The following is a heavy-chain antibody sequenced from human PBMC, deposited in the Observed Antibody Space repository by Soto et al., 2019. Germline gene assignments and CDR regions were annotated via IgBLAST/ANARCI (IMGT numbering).Heavy chain of an antibody. CDR2: ISYDGSNR. CDR1: GFTFSSYG. CDR3: AKGYDSSGYYHFDY. D-gene: IGHD3-22*01. Sequence: GGSLRLSCAASGFTFSSYGMHWVRQAPGKGLEWVAVISYDGSNRYYADSVKGRFTISRDNSKNTLYLQMISLRAEDTAVYYCAKGYDSSGYYHFDYWGQGTLVTVSS. V-gene: IGHV3-30*18. J-gene: IGHJ4*02.